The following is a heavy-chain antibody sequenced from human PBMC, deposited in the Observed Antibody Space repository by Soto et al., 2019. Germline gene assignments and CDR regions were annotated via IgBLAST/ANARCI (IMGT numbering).Heavy chain of an antibody. CDR2: ISYDGSNK. J-gene: IGHJ6*02. V-gene: IGHV3-30-3*01. D-gene: IGHD6-13*01. CDR3: SRDPDIVATGKAAAVETKRGYYYYYGMDV. Sequence: GGSLRLSCAASGFTFSSYAMHWVRQAPGKGLEWVAVISYDGSNKYYADSVKGRFTISRDNSKNTLYLQMNSLRAEDTAVYYCSRDPDIVATGKAAAVETKRGYYYYYGMDVWGQGTTVTVSS. CDR1: GFTFSSYA.